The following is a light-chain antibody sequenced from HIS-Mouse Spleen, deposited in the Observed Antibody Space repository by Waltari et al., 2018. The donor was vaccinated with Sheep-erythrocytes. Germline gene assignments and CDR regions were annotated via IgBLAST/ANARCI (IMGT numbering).Light chain of an antibody. J-gene: IGKJ4*01. V-gene: IGKV1-5*03. Sequence: DIQMTQSPSTLSASVGDRITITCRASQRISSWLTWYQQKPGKAPKLLIYKASSLESRVPSRFSGSGSGTEFTLTISSLQPDDFATYYCQQYNSYPLTFGGGTKVEIK. CDR3: QQYNSYPLT. CDR1: QRISSW. CDR2: KAS.